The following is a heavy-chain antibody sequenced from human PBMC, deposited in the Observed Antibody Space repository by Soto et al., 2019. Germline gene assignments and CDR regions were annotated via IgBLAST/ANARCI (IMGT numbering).Heavy chain of an antibody. CDR2: IYYTGSA. CDR1: GGSMSSSHY. Sequence: ASETLSLTCTVSGGSMSSSHYWTWIRQSPGKGLEWIGYIYYTGSANYNPSLQSRVTISLDTSKNQFSLSVSSVTAADTAVYYCASLSTYYYDSSGYSRQPFDYWGQGTLVTVSS. V-gene: IGHV4-59*11. J-gene: IGHJ4*02. CDR3: ASLSTYYYDSSGYSRQPFDY. D-gene: IGHD3-22*01.